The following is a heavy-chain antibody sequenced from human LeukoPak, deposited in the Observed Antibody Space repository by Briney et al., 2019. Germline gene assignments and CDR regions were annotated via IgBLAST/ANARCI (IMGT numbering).Heavy chain of an antibody. CDR2: IYTSGTT. V-gene: IGHV4-61*02. Sequence: PSQTLSLTCTVPGGSLSTGSYYWSWIRQPAGKGLEWIGRIYTSGTTNYNPSLKTRPTISVDTSKNEFSLKLSSVTAADTAVYYCARVTTGGYYNCWGQGTLVTVSS. J-gene: IGHJ4*02. D-gene: IGHD3-22*01. CDR3: ARVTTGGYYNC. CDR1: GGSLSTGSYY.